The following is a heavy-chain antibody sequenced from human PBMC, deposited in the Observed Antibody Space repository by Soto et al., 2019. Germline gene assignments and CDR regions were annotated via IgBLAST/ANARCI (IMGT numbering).Heavy chain of an antibody. Sequence: QVQLVQSGAEVKKPGSSVKVSCKASGGTFGSYAITWVRRAPGQGLEWLGGIIPILNSPAYAQKFQARVAITADEIKTTAYMDLNSLRFDNTAVYYGAREAPFCTSATCPSFYVMAVWARGPRSPSP. CDR2: IIPILNSP. J-gene: IGHJ6*02. CDR1: GGTFGSYA. V-gene: IGHV1-69*01. D-gene: IGHD3-3*02. CDR3: AREAPFCTSATCPSFYVMAV.